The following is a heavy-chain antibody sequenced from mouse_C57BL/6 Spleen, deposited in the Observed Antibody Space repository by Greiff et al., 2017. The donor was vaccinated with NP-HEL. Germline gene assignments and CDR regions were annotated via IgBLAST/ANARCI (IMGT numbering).Heavy chain of an antibody. V-gene: IGHV1-59*01. CDR1: GYTFTSYW. CDR3: ARSFDGYAAMDY. J-gene: IGHJ4*01. D-gene: IGHD2-2*01. Sequence: QVQLKQPGAELVRPGTSVKLSCKASGYTFTSYWMHWVKQRPGQGLEWIGVIDPSDSYTNYNQKFKGKATLTVDTSSSTAYMQLSSLTSEDCAVYYRARSFDGYAAMDYWGQGTSVTVTS. CDR2: IDPSDSYT.